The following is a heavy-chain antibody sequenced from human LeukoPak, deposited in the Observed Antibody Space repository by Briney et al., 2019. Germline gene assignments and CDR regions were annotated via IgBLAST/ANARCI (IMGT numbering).Heavy chain of an antibody. Sequence: GGSLRLSCAASGFTFSSYAMSWVRQAPGKGLEWVSSISGSGGGTYYADSVKGRFTISRDNSKNTLYLQMNSLRAEDTAVYYCAGSGQLFDYWGQGTLVTVSS. D-gene: IGHD3-3*01. V-gene: IGHV3-23*01. J-gene: IGHJ4*02. CDR1: GFTFSSYA. CDR3: AGSGQLFDY. CDR2: ISGSGGGT.